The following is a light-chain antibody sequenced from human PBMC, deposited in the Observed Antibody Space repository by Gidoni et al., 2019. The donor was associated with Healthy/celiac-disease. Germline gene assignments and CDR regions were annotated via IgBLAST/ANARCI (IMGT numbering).Light chain of an antibody. CDR3: QQSYSLLT. V-gene: IGKV1-39*01. J-gene: IGKJ4*01. CDR2: AAS. Sequence: DIQMTQSPSSLSASVGDRFTITCRASQSISSYLNWYHQKPGKAPKLLIYAASSLQSGVPSRFSGSGSGTDFTLTISSLQPEDFATYYCQQSYSLLTFGGGTKVEIK. CDR1: QSISSY.